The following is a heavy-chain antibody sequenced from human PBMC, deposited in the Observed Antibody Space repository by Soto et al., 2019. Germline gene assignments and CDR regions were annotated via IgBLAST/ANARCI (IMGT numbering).Heavy chain of an antibody. Sequence: ASVKVSCKASGGTFSSYAISWVRQAPGQGLEWMGGIIPIFGTANYAQKFQGRVTITADESTSTAYMELSSLRSEDTAVYYCAADGGGSRIGGDYYYYYYMDVWGKGTTVTVSS. J-gene: IGHJ6*03. CDR3: AADGGGSRIGGDYYYYYYMDV. V-gene: IGHV1-69*13. CDR2: IIPIFGTA. D-gene: IGHD2-15*01. CDR1: GGTFSSYA.